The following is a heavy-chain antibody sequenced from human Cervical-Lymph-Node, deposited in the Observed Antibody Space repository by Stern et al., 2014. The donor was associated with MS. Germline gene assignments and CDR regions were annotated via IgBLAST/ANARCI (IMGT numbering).Heavy chain of an antibody. D-gene: IGHD3-10*01. V-gene: IGHV1-46*01. J-gene: IGHJ4*02. CDR3: ARQNMIRGVTELDF. CDR1: GFTFSIYY. Sequence: QVQLVESGTEVRKSGGSVRVSCRASGFTFSIYYMNWVRQAPGQGLEWVGFINHGTGSTTYAQTVQDRVTMTIDTSTSTVYLEMSSLISEDTAVYYCARQNMIRGVTELDFWGQGTLVTVSS. CDR2: INHGTGST.